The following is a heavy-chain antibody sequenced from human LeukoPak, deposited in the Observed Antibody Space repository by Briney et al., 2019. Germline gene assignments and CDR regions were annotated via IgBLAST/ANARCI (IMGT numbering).Heavy chain of an antibody. CDR2: ISYDGSNK. D-gene: IGHD5-24*01. CDR1: GFTFSNYA. Sequence: GGSLRLSCAASGFTFSNYAMHWVRQAPGKGLEWVAVISYDGSNKYYADSVKGRFTISRDNSKNTLYLQMNSLRAEDTAVYYCARDGYNYDAFDIWGQGTMVTVSS. J-gene: IGHJ3*02. CDR3: ARDGYNYDAFDI. V-gene: IGHV3-30*03.